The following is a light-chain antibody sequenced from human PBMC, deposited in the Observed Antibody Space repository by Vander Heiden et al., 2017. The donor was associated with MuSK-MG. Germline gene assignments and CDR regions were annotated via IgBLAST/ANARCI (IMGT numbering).Light chain of an antibody. V-gene: IGKV3-15*01. J-gene: IGKJ1*01. CDR2: GAS. CDR1: QSVSSN. Sequence: EIVMTQSPATLSVSPGERATHSCRARQSVSSNLAWYHQKPGQAPRLLLYGASTRATGIPARFSGSGSGTEFTLTISSLQSEDFAVYYCQQYNNWLWTFGQGTKVEIK. CDR3: QQYNNWLWT.